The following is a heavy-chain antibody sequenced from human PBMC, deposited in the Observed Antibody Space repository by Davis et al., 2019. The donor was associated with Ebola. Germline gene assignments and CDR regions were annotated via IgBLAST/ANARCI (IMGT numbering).Heavy chain of an antibody. D-gene: IGHD6-13*01. CDR1: GFTFSSYSMN. CDR3: ARQGLAAAGTDRWFDP. Sequence: GSLRLSCAASGFTFSSYSMNWVRQAPGKGLEWIGSIYYSGSTYYNPSLKSRVTISVDTSKNQFSLKLSSVTAADTAVYYCARQGLAAAGTDRWFDPWGQGTLVTVSS. V-gene: IGHV4-39*01. J-gene: IGHJ5*02. CDR2: IYYSGST.